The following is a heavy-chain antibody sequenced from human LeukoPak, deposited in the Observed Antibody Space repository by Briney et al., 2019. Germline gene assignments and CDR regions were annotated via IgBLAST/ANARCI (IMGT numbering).Heavy chain of an antibody. V-gene: IGHV3-30*04. J-gene: IGHJ4*02. CDR2: ISYDGSNE. Sequence: PGGSLRLSCAASGFTFSSYVMHWVRRAPGKGVEWVAIISYDGSNEYYADSVKGRFTISRDNSKNTLYLQMNSLRAEDTAVYYCAKDKLYYYGSGTRRYGDGGWVPKFDYWGQGTLVTVSS. D-gene: IGHD3-10*01. CDR3: AKDKLYYYGSGTRRYGDGGWVPKFDY. CDR1: GFTFSSYV.